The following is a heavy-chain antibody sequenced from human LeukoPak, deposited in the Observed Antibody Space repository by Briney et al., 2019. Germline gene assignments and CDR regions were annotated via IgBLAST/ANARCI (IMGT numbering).Heavy chain of an antibody. Sequence: GESLKISCKGSGYSFTSYWIGWVRQMPGKGLEWMGIIYPGDSDTRYSPSFQGQVTISADKSISTAYLQWSSLKASDTAMYYCARLPEVFEGGRTSCLDYWGQGTLVTVSS. CDR2: IYPGDSDT. V-gene: IGHV5-51*01. CDR1: GYSFTSYW. J-gene: IGHJ4*02. D-gene: IGHD2-2*01. CDR3: ARLPEVFEGGRTSCLDY.